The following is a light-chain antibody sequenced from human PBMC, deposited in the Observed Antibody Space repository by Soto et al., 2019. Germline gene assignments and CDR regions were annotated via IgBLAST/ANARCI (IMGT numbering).Light chain of an antibody. CDR2: DAS. CDR3: QHRSNWPHT. Sequence: EIVLTQSPATLSLSPGERATLSCRASQSVSSYLAWYQQKPGQAPRLLIYDASNRATGIPARFSGSGSGTVFPITISSLDPEDAAFYYRQHRSNWPHTFGQGTKLEIK. J-gene: IGKJ2*01. V-gene: IGKV3-11*01. CDR1: QSVSSY.